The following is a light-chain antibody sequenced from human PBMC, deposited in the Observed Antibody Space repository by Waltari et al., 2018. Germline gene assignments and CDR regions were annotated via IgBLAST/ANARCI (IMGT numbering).Light chain of an antibody. V-gene: IGLV2-8*01. CDR1: SSDIGTYNY. J-gene: IGLJ1*01. Sequence: QSALTQPPSPSGSPGQSVTISCTGTSSDIGTYNYVSWYQQQPGKPPKLMIYDVSQRPSGVPDRFSGSKSGNTASLTVSGLQAEDEGDYYCSSYAGSNNFLYVFGTGTKVSVL. CDR3: SSYAGSNNFLYV. CDR2: DVS.